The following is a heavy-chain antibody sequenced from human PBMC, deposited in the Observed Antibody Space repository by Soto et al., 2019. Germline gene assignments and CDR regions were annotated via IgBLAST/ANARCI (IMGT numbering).Heavy chain of an antibody. CDR3: ARTRSFTLGFYYDGMDV. J-gene: IGHJ6*02. V-gene: IGHV5-51*01. Sequence: GEAVKISFQGSGYSFASYWIGWVRQMPGKDLEWMGIIYPGDSDTRYSPSFQGQVTISADKSLRTAYLQWPSLKASDTALYYCARTRSFTLGFYYDGMDVWGQGTTVTVSS. CDR2: IYPGDSDT. CDR1: GYSFASYW. D-gene: IGHD6-6*01.